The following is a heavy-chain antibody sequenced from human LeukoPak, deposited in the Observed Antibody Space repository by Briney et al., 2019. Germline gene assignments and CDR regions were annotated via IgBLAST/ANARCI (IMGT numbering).Heavy chain of an antibody. Sequence: GGSLRLSCAASGFTFSSYWMSWVSQAQGKGLEWVANIKQDGSEKYYVDSVKGRFTISRDNAKNSLYLQMNSLRAEDTAVYYCAKIAVAGWGPFDYWGQGTLVTVSS. CDR1: GFTFSSYW. D-gene: IGHD6-19*01. CDR2: IKQDGSEK. J-gene: IGHJ4*02. V-gene: IGHV3-7*01. CDR3: AKIAVAGWGPFDY.